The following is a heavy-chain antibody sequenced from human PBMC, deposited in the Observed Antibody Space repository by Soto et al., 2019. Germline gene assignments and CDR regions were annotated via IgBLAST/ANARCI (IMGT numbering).Heavy chain of an antibody. CDR2: IYHTGNA. CDR1: GGSISSGGYS. Sequence: PETLSLTCAVSGGSISSGGYSWSWIRQPPGEGLEWIGSIYHTGNAYYNPSLKSRVTISVDTSKNQFSLKLTSVTAADAALYYCARDFFDSSDYTTNWFDPWGQGTLVTVSS. J-gene: IGHJ5*02. CDR3: ARDFFDSSDYTTNWFDP. D-gene: IGHD3-22*01. V-gene: IGHV4-39*01.